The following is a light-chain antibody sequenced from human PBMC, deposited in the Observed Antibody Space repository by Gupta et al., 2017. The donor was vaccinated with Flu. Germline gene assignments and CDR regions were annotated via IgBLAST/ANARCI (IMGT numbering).Light chain of an antibody. V-gene: IGLV3-25*02. CDR2: MDN. Sequence: YELTQPPSVSVSPGQTARITCSGDALAKQHIYWYRQKPGQAPVLVIYMDNERPSGIPERFSGSSSGTTGTLTINGVQAEDEADYHCQSSDSSGTSVFGGGTKLTVL. J-gene: IGLJ2*01. CDR1: ALAKQH. CDR3: QSSDSSGTSV.